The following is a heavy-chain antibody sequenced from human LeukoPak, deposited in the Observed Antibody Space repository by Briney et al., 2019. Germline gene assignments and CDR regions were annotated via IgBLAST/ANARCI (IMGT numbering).Heavy chain of an antibody. J-gene: IGHJ4*02. Sequence: GGSLRLSCAASGFTFSSYAMSWVRQAPGKGLEWVSVISGSGGTTYYADSVKGRFTISRDKSKNTLHLQMTSLRAEDTAMYYCAKCPTSSRVATHFDYWGQGTLVTVSS. CDR3: AKCPTSSRVATHFDY. V-gene: IGHV3-23*01. CDR1: GFTFSSYA. CDR2: ISGSGGTT. D-gene: IGHD5-12*01.